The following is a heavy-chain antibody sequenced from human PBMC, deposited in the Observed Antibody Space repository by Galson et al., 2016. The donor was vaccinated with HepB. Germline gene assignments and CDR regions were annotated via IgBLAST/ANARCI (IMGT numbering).Heavy chain of an antibody. V-gene: IGHV3-30*04. CDR2: TSSDERVK. J-gene: IGHJ4*02. Sequence: SLRLSCAASGFMFRSYVTHWVRHPPGKGLEWVAVTSSDERVKFYADSVRGRFTISRDNSKNTLYLQLNSLRAEDTAVYYCAREHPGIAAAILDYWGQGTLAIVSS. CDR1: GFMFRSYV. CDR3: AREHPGIAAAILDY. D-gene: IGHD6-25*01.